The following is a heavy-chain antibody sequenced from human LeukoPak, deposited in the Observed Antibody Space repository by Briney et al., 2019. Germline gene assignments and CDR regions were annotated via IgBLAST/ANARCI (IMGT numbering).Heavy chain of an antibody. J-gene: IGHJ3*02. CDR1: GGTFSSYT. CDR3: ARDRGPVVAATGRAFDI. V-gene: IGHV1-69*04. CDR2: IIPILGIA. Sequence: SVKVSCKASGGTFSSYTISWVRQAPGQGLEWMGRIIPILGIANYAQEFQGRVTITADKSTSTAYMELSSLRSEDTAVYYCARDRGPVVAATGRAFDIWGQGTMVTVSS. D-gene: IGHD2-15*01.